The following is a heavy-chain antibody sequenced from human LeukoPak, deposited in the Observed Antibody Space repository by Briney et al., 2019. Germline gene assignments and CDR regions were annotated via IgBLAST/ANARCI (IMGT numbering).Heavy chain of an antibody. Sequence: PGRSLISCCAASGFTFSSYGMHWVRQAPGKGLEWVAFISYDGSDKYYADSVKDRITISRDNSKSTLYLQMNSLRAEDTAVFYCAKGYGSGSYCTDYWGQGTLVTVSS. CDR2: ISYDGSDK. CDR1: GFTFSSYG. D-gene: IGHD3-10*01. CDR3: AKGYGSGSYCTDY. J-gene: IGHJ4*02. V-gene: IGHV3-30*18.